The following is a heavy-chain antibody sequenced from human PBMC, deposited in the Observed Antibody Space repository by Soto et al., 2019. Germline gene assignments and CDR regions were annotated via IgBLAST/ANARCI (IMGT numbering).Heavy chain of an antibody. V-gene: IGHV1-69*01. CDR2: IIPIFGTA. CDR1: GGTFSSYA. D-gene: IGHD3-22*01. CDR3: GAVIVGGIDAFDI. Sequence: QVQLVQSGAEVKKPGSSVKVSCKASGGTFSSYAISWVRQAPGQGLEWMGGIIPIFGTANYAQKFQGRVTITADESTSTADMELSSLRSEDTAVYYGGAVIVGGIDAFDIWGQGTMVTVSS. J-gene: IGHJ3*02.